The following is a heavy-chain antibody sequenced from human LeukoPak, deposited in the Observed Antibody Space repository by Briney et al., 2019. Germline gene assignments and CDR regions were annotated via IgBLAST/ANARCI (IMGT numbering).Heavy chain of an antibody. CDR2: IYYSGST. Sequence: SETLSLTCTDSGGSISSYYWSWIRQPPGKGLEWIGYIYYSGSTNYNPSLKSRVTISVDTSKNQFSLKLSSVTAADTAVYYCARDQSIAAAGTNAFDIWGQGTMVTVSS. CDR3: ARDQSIAAAGTNAFDI. V-gene: IGHV4-59*01. CDR1: GGSISSYY. J-gene: IGHJ3*02. D-gene: IGHD6-13*01.